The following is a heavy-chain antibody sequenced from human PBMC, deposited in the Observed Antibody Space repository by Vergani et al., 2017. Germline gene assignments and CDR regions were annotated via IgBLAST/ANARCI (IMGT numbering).Heavy chain of an antibody. V-gene: IGHV4-4*07. CDR1: GFTVSSNY. Sequence: VQLVESGGGLIQPGGSLRLSCAASGFTVSSNYMSWIRQPAGKGLEWIGRIYTSGSTNYNPSLKSRVTMSVDTSKNQFSLKLSPVTAADTAVYYCARDSGGSGSYYLPGPNYYYYYGMDDWGQGTTVTVSS. CDR3: ARDSGGSGSYYLPGPNYYYYYGMDD. D-gene: IGHD3-10*01. J-gene: IGHJ6*02. CDR2: IYTSGST.